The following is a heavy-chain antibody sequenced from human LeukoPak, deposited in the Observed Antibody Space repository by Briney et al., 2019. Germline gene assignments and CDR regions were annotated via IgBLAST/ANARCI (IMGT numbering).Heavy chain of an antibody. Sequence: PGGSLRLSCAASGFTFSNYEMSWVRQAPGKGLEWVAVISYDGSDKYYADSVKGRFTISRDNSQNTLYLHMNSLRVEDTAVYYCAREGVRSSHFDSWGQGTLVTVSS. CDR3: AREGVRSSHFDS. D-gene: IGHD6-6*01. CDR2: ISYDGSDK. V-gene: IGHV3-30*04. CDR1: GFTFSNYE. J-gene: IGHJ4*02.